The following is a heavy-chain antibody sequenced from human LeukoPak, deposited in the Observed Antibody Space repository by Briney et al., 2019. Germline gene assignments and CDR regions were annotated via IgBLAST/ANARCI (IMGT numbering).Heavy chain of an antibody. J-gene: IGHJ6*03. CDR3: ARDLTVTYYYYYMDV. V-gene: IGHV4-4*07. D-gene: IGHD4-17*01. CDR1: GGSISSYY. CDR2: IHTSGST. Sequence: SETLSLTCPVSGGSISSYYWSWIRQPAGKGLEWIGRIHTSGSTNYNPSLKSRVTMSVDTSKNQFSLKLSSVTAADTAVYYCARDLTVTYYYYYMDVWGKGTTVTISS.